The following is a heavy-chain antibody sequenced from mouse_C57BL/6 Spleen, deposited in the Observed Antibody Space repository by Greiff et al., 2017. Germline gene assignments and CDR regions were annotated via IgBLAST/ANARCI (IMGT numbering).Heavy chain of an antibody. J-gene: IGHJ2*01. V-gene: IGHV1-69*01. CDR3: ARRRRNSSGYGHYFDY. CDR2: IDPSDSYT. CDR1: GYTFTSYW. D-gene: IGHD3-2*02. Sequence: VQLQQPGAELVMPGASVKLSCKASGYTFTSYWMHWVKQRPGHGLEWIGEIDPSDSYTNYNQKFKGKSTLTVDKSSSTAYMQLSSLTSEDSAVYYCARRRRNSSGYGHYFDYWGQGTTLTVSS.